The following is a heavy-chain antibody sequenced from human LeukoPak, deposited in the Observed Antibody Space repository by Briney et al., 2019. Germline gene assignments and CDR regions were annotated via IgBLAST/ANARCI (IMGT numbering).Heavy chain of an antibody. CDR3: AKDPSDYYYGMDV. CDR2: ISGSGGST. CDR1: GFTFSSYA. J-gene: IGHJ6*02. V-gene: IGHV3-23*01. Sequence: GGSLRLSCAASGFTFSSYAMSWVRQAPGKGLEWVSAISGSGGSTYYAHSVKGRFTISRDNSKNTLYLQMVSLRAEDTAVYYCAKDPSDYYYGMDVWGQGTTVTVSS.